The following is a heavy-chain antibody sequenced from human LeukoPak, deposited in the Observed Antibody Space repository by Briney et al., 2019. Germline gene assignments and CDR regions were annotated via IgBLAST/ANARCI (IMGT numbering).Heavy chain of an antibody. D-gene: IGHD6-13*01. CDR3: ARDTIAAAGRSEYFQH. CDR1: GFTFSSYS. CDR2: ISSSSSTI. J-gene: IGHJ1*01. V-gene: IGHV3-48*01. Sequence: PGGSLRLSCAGSGFTFSSYSMNWVRQAPGKGLEWVSYISSSSSTIYYADSVKGRFTISRDNAKNSLYLQMNSLRAEDTAVYYCARDTIAAAGRSEYFQHWGQGTLVTVSS.